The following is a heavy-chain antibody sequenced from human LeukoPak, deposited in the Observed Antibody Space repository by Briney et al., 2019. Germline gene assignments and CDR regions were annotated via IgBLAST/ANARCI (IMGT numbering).Heavy chain of an antibody. CDR2: ISGSGGST. V-gene: IGHV3-23*01. D-gene: IGHD3-16*01. Sequence: SGGSLRLSCAASGFTFSSYAMSWVRQAPGKGLEWVSAISGSGGSTYYADSVKGRFTISRDNAKNSLYLQMNSLRAEDTAVYYCALGHTLIRGRAFDIWGQGTMVTVSS. CDR3: ALGHTLIRGRAFDI. CDR1: GFTFSSYA. J-gene: IGHJ3*02.